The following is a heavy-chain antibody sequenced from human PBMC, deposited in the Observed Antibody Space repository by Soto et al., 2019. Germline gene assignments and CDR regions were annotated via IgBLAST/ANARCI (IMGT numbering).Heavy chain of an antibody. J-gene: IGHJ5*02. V-gene: IGHV3-30*18. D-gene: IGHD3-22*01. Sequence: GGSLRLSCAASGFTFSSYGMHWVRQAPGKGLEWVAVISYDGSNKYYADSVKGRFTISRDNSKNTLYLQMNSLRAEDTAVYYCAKSYDSSGYLEAEFVPWRQGTLVTV. CDR3: AKSYDSSGYLEAEFVP. CDR2: ISYDGSNK. CDR1: GFTFSSYG.